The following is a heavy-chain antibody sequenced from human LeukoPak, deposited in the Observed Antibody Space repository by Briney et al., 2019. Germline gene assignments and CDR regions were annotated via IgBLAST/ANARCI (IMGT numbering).Heavy chain of an antibody. Sequence: ASVKVSCKASGYTFTSYDINWVRQATGQGLEWMGWMNPNSGNTGYAQKFQGRVTMTRHTSISTAYMELSSLRSEDTAVYYCARGVSSGWYLMAPNWFDPWGQGTLVTVSS. J-gene: IGHJ5*02. V-gene: IGHV1-8*01. D-gene: IGHD6-19*01. CDR2: MNPNSGNT. CDR1: GYTFTSYD. CDR3: ARGVSSGWYLMAPNWFDP.